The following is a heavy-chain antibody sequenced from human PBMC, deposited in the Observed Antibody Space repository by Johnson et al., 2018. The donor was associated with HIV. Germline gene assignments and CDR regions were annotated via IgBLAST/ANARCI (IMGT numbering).Heavy chain of an antibody. J-gene: IGHJ3*02. CDR3: ARDHLRRSHAFDI. CDR1: GFTFSDYG. CDR2: IRYDGSNK. D-gene: IGHD2-15*01. Sequence: QVQLVESGGGVVQPGRSLRLSCAASGFTFSDYGMHWVRQAPGKGLEWVAFIRYDGSNKYYADSVKGRFTISRDNSKNTLYLQMNSLRAEDTAVYYCARDHLRRSHAFDIWGQGTMVTVSS. V-gene: IGHV3-33*08.